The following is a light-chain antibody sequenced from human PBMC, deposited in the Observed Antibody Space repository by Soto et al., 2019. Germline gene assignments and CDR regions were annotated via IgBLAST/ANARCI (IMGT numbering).Light chain of an antibody. V-gene: IGKV3-15*01. CDR1: QSVSGRY. Sequence: EIVLTQSPGTLSLSPGERATLSCRASQSVSGRYLSWYQQKPGQTPRLPIYGASTRATGIPARFSGSGSGTEFTLTISSLQSEDFAVYYCQQYAYWWAFGQGTKVDIK. CDR2: GAS. J-gene: IGKJ1*01. CDR3: QQYAYWWA.